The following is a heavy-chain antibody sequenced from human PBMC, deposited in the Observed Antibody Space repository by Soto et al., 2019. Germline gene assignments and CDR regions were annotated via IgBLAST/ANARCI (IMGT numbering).Heavy chain of an antibody. CDR1: GFTFRGYS. CDR3: ARDARRGYGYPLFDS. CDR2: IRNSTDPTI. Sequence: GGSLRLSCVASGFTFRGYSMHWVRQAPGKGLEWISYIRNSTDPTIYYADSVQGRFTISRDNAKNSLYLQMNSLRDEDTAVYFCARDARRGYGYPLFDSWGQGTLVTVSS. J-gene: IGHJ4*02. D-gene: IGHD5-18*01. V-gene: IGHV3-48*02.